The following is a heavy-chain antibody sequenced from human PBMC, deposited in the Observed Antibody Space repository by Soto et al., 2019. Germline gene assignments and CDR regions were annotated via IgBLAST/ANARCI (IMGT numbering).Heavy chain of an antibody. V-gene: IGHV3-74*01. J-gene: IGHJ4*02. D-gene: IGHD6-19*01. Sequence: LSLTCAASGFTFSRYWMHWVRQAPGKGLVWVSRISSDGSNIIYADSVKGRFTISRDDAKNTLYLQMNNLRDEDTAVYYCGRDQTMAGPTTLDYWGQGALVTVSS. CDR3: GRDQTMAGPTTLDY. CDR2: ISSDGSNI. CDR1: GFTFSRYW.